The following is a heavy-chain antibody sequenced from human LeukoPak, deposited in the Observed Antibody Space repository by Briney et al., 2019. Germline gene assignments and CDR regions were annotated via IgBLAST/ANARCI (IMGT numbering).Heavy chain of an antibody. D-gene: IGHD1-1*01. Sequence: ASETLSLTCTVSGDSISNPYYWGWIRQPPGKGLEWIGSISHSGSTFYTPSLRSRVTISLDTSKNQFSLKLNSVTAADTAVYYCARDTWKDYYYYFMDVWGKGTTVTVSS. CDR3: ARDTWKDYYYYFMDV. J-gene: IGHJ6*03. V-gene: IGHV4-38-2*02. CDR2: ISHSGST. CDR1: GDSISNPYY.